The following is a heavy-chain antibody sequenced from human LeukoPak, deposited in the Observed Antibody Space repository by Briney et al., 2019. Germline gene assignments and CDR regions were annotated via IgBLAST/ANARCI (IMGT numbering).Heavy chain of an antibody. CDR2: IYTSGST. CDR1: GGSIGSGSYY. J-gene: IGHJ4*02. D-gene: IGHD3-10*01. CDR3: ARDRARYGSGIFDY. Sequence: PSETLSLTCTVSGGSIGSGSYYWSWIRQPAGKGLEWIGRIYTSGSTNYNPSLKSRVTISVDTSKNQFSLKLSSVTAADTAVYYCARDRARYGSGIFDYWGQGTLVTVSS. V-gene: IGHV4-61*02.